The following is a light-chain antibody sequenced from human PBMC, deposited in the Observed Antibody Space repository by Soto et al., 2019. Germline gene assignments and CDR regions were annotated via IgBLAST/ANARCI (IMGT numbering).Light chain of an antibody. Sequence: QSVLTQPASVSASPGRSITISCTGTSSDIGGYNYVSWYQQHPGKAPKLMISDVSNRPSGVSDRFSGSKSGNTASLTISGLQAEDEADYFCSSYTTTSTYVVFGGGTKLTVL. V-gene: IGLV2-14*03. CDR3: SSYTTTSTYVV. J-gene: IGLJ2*01. CDR2: DVS. CDR1: SSDIGGYNY.